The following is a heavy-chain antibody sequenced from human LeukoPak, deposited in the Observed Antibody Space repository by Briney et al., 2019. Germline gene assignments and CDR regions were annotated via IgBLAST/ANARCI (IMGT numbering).Heavy chain of an antibody. J-gene: IGHJ5*02. CDR3: ARDIKRSRARWENLGIDP. CDR2: IYYSGST. V-gene: IGHV4-59*01. D-gene: IGHD3-16*01. CDR1: GGSISSYY. Sequence: SETLSLTCTVSGGSISSYYWSWIRQPPGKGLEWIGYIYYSGSTNYNPSLKSRVTISVDTSKNQFSLKLSSVTAADTAVYYCARDIKRSRARWENLGIDPWGQGTLVTVSS.